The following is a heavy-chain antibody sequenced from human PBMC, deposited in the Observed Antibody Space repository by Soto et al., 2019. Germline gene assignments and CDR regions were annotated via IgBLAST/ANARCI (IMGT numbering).Heavy chain of an antibody. CDR2: IYWDDDK. Sequence: SGPTLVNPTQTLTLTCTFSGFSLSTSGVGVGWIRQPPGKALEWLALIYWDDDKRYSPSLKSRLTITYATFNIQVVLTMTFMDPVDTVTFYCSLNSPLVATIVDAFDIWGQGTMVTVSS. CDR1: GFSLSTSGVG. CDR3: SLNSPLVATIVDAFDI. V-gene: IGHV2-5*02. D-gene: IGHD5-12*01. J-gene: IGHJ3*02.